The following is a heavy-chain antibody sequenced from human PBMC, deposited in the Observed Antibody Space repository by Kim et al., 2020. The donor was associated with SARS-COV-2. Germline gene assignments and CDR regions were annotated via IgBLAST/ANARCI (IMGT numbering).Heavy chain of an antibody. D-gene: IGHD4-4*01. V-gene: IGHV1-18*01. Sequence: YADNLQGRVTMTTDTSTGTDYLELRSLRSDDTAVYYCARVERADYTFDYWGQGTLVTVSS. J-gene: IGHJ4*02. CDR3: ARVERADYTFDY.